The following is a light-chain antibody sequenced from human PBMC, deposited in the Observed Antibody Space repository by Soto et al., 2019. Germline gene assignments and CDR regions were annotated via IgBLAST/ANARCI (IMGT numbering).Light chain of an antibody. J-gene: IGKJ1*01. Sequence: EIVLTQSPGTLSLSPGERATLSCRASQSVSSSYLAWYQKKPGQAPRLLIYGASSRATGIPGRFSGSGSGTDFTLTISRLEPEDFAFYYCQQYGSSPRTFGQGTKVDNK. CDR1: QSVSSSY. CDR2: GAS. CDR3: QQYGSSPRT. V-gene: IGKV3-20*01.